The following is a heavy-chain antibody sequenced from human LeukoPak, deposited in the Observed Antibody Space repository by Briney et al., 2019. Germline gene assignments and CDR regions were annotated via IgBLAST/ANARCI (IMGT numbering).Heavy chain of an antibody. CDR2: IYRSGST. J-gene: IGHJ4*02. Sequence: GGSLRLSCAASGFTLSSHYVSWVRQAPGKGLEWVSVIYRSGSTYYADSVEGRFTISRDNSNNSLFLQVNSLRPEDTAVYYCARGRYYYDVSGDYYPDFDYWGQGTLVTVSS. D-gene: IGHD3-22*01. CDR1: GFTLSSHY. CDR3: ARGRYYYDVSGDYYPDFDY. V-gene: IGHV3-53*01.